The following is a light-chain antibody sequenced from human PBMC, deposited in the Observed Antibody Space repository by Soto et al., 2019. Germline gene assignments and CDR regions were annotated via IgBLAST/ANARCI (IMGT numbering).Light chain of an antibody. V-gene: IGKV3-15*01. Sequence: EIVMTQSPATLSVSPGERVTLSCRASQSVSSNLAWYQQKPGQSPRLLIYAASTRATSIPARFSGSGSGTEFTLTVSSLQPEDFAVYYCQQYGSSPPYTFGLGTKLDIK. CDR1: QSVSSN. CDR3: QQYGSSPPYT. J-gene: IGKJ2*01. CDR2: AAS.